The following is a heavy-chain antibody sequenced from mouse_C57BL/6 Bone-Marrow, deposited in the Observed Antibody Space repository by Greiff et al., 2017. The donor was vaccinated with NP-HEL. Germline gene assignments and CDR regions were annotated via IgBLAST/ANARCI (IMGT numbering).Heavy chain of an antibody. CDR3: AGGVDY. CDR1: GYAFTNYL. Sequence: QVQLQQSGAELVRPGPSVKVSCKASGYAFTNYLIEWVKQRPGQGLEWIGVINPGSGGTNYNEKFKGKATLTADKSSSTAYMQLSSLTSEDTAVYFCAGGVDYWGQGTTLTVSS. CDR2: INPGSGGT. V-gene: IGHV1-54*01. J-gene: IGHJ2*01.